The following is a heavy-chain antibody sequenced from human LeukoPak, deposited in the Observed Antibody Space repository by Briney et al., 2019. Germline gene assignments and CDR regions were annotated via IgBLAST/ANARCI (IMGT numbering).Heavy chain of an antibody. V-gene: IGHV3-53*01. CDR2: IYSGDST. CDR1: GFTVNSNS. CDR3: VGRPYYYYGMDV. J-gene: IGHJ6*02. Sequence: GGSLRLSCAASGFTVNSNSMSWVRQATGKGLECVAAIYSGDSTYYPDSVKGRFSISRDNSKNTPYLQMSSLRAEDTAIYYCVGRPYYYYGMDVWGQGTTVTVSS.